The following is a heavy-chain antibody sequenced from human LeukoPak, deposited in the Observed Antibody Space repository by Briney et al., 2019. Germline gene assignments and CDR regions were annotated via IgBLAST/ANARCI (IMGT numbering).Heavy chain of an antibody. J-gene: IGHJ6*02. CDR3: ARDERATSWLGTYYYYYYGMDV. CDR1: GFTFSSYW. V-gene: IGHV3-7*03. D-gene: IGHD6-19*01. CDR2: IKQDGSEK. Sequence: GGSLRLSCAASGFTFSSYWMSWVRQAPGKGLEWVANIKQDGSEKYYVDSVKGRFTISRDNVKNSLYLQMNSLRAEDTAVYYCARDERATSWLGTYYYYYYGMDVWGQGTTVTASS.